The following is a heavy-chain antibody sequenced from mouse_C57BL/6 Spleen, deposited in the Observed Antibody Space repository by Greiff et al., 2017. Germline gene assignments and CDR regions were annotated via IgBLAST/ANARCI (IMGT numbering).Heavy chain of an antibody. D-gene: IGHD5-2*01. V-gene: IGHV5-16*01. CDR3: ARENKGAMDY. CDR2: INYDGSST. J-gene: IGHJ4*01. CDR1: GFTFSDYY. Sequence: EVKLMESEGGLVQPGSSMKLSCTASGFTFSDYYMAWVRPVPEKGLEWVANINYDGSSTYYLDSLKSRFIISRDNAKNILYLQMSSLKSEDTATYYCARENKGAMDYWGQGTSVTVSS.